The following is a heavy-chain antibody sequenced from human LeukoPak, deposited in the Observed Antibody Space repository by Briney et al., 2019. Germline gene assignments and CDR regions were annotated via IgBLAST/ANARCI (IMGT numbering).Heavy chain of an antibody. V-gene: IGHV5-51*01. CDR2: IYPGDSDT. J-gene: IGHJ5*02. CDR3: ARLNYDSTPGWFDP. CDR1: GYSFNTYW. Sequence: GESLKISCKGSGYSFNTYWIAWVRQMPGKGLEWMGSIYPGDSDTRYSPSFQGQVTISVDKSISAAYLQWSSLKASDTAMYHCARLNYDSTPGWFDPWGQGTLVTVSS. D-gene: IGHD3-3*01.